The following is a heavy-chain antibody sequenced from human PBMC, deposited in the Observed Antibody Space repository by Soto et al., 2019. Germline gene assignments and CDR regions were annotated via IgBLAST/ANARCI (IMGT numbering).Heavy chain of an antibody. CDR3: ARTTAVPNTLRSRYFFDY. V-gene: IGHV4-61*01. CDR2: VYYSGTT. J-gene: IGHJ4*02. CDR1: GGSVSDKTYY. D-gene: IGHD4-17*01. Sequence: LSLPCSVSGGSVSDKTYYWSWIRQPPGKRLEGIGYVYYSGTTNYNPSLKSRVTISVDLSKNRFSLRLSSVTTADTALYYCARTTAVPNTLRSRYFFDYWGQGTLVTVSS.